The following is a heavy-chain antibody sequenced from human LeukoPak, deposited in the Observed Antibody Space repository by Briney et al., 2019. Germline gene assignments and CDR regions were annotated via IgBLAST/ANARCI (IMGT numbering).Heavy chain of an antibody. J-gene: IGHJ3*02. Sequence: SETLSLTCTVSGGSLSDYYWSWIRQPPGTGLEWIGYIRTSGSTNYSPSLASRVTMSVDTSKNQISLKLRSVTAADTAVYYCARPHSSTDFYAFDIWGQGTMVTVSS. D-gene: IGHD2-2*01. CDR2: IRTSGST. CDR1: GGSLSDYY. V-gene: IGHV4-4*09. CDR3: ARPHSSTDFYAFDI.